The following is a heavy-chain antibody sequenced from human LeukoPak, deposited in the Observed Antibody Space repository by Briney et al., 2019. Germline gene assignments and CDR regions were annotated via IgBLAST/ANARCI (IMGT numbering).Heavy chain of an antibody. J-gene: IGHJ4*02. CDR2: VFHTGGT. D-gene: IGHD1-26*01. CDR1: GGSIDTDY. Sequence: SETLSLICTVSGGSIDTDYWNWIRQPPGKGLEWIGYVFHTGGTNYNPSLKSRVTISVDTSKNQFSLKLSSVTAADTAVYYCARDRGSQPFIDYWGQGTLVTVSS. V-gene: IGHV4-59*01. CDR3: ARDRGSQPFIDY.